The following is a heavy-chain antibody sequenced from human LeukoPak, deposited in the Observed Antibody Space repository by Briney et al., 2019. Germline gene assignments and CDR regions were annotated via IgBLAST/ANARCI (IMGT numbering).Heavy chain of an antibody. CDR1: GGSISSYY. V-gene: IGHV4-59*08. J-gene: IGHJ3*02. Sequence: SETLSLTFTVSGGSISSYYWSWIRQPPGKGLEWIGYIYYSGSTNYNPSLKSRVTISVDTSKNQFSLKLSSVTAADTAVYYCARRLPADAFDIWGQGTMVTVSS. CDR3: ARRLPADAFDI. CDR2: IYYSGST.